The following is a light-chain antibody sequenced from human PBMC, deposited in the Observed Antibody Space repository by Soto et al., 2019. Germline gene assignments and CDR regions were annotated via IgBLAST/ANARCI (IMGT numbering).Light chain of an antibody. V-gene: IGLV2-8*01. CDR3: SSYAGSSNV. CDR1: SSDVGGYNY. J-gene: IGLJ1*01. CDR2: EVN. Sequence: QSALTQPPSASGSPGQSVAISCTGTSSDVGGYNYVSWYQQHPGKATKLMIYEVNKRPSGVPDRFSGSKSGNTASLTVSGLQAEDEADYYCSSYAGSSNVVGTGTKLTVL.